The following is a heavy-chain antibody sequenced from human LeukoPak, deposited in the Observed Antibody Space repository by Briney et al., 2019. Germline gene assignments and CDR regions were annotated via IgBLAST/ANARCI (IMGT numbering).Heavy chain of an antibody. J-gene: IGHJ6*03. CDR1: GGSISSYY. Sequence: PSETLSLTCTVSGGSISSYYWSWIRQPPGKGLEWIGFIYYRGSANYNPSLKSRVTISVDTPKNQFSLKLSSVTAADTAVYYCARHRGYCSSTSCYGHYYYMDVWGKGTTVTVS. V-gene: IGHV4-59*08. CDR2: IYYRGSA. CDR3: ARHRGYCSSTSCYGHYYYMDV. D-gene: IGHD2-2*01.